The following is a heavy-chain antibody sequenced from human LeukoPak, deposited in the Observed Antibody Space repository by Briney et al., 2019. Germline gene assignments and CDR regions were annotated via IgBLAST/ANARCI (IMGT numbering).Heavy chain of an antibody. CDR1: GYTFTSYG. Sequence: ASVKVSCKAFGYTFTSYGISWVRQAPGQGLEWVAWLSAYNSNENSAEKFQGRVTMTIDTSTSTAYMELRSLKSDDTAVYYCVRHIKPAGPWDGMDVWGQGTTVIVSS. CDR3: VRHIKPAGPWDGMDV. CDR2: LSAYNSNE. V-gene: IGHV1-18*04. D-gene: IGHD1-26*01. J-gene: IGHJ6*02.